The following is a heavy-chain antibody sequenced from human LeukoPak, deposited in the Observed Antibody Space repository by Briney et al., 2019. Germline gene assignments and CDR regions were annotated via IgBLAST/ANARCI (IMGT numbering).Heavy chain of an antibody. CDR3: ARATGAGLRYFDWLFPESYYFDY. J-gene: IGHJ4*02. V-gene: IGHV1-18*01. CDR2: ISAYNDNT. CDR1: GYTFTRYG. Sequence: ASVRVSCRASGYTFTRYGITWVRQAPGQGLEWMGWISAYNDNTKYAQKVQGRVTMTTDTSTSTAYMELRSLRSDDTAVYYCARATGAGLRYFDWLFPESYYFDYWGQGTLVTVSS. D-gene: IGHD3-9*01.